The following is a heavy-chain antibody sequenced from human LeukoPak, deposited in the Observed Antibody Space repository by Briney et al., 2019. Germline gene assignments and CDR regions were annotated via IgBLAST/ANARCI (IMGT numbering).Heavy chain of an antibody. D-gene: IGHD6-6*01. CDR3: ARDPPAVAANTYD. CDR2: IYSGGST. CDR1: GVTVSNNY. J-gene: IGHJ4*02. Sequence: PGGSLRLSCAASGVTVSNNYMNWVRQAPGKGLEWVSLIYSGGSTYYADSVKGRFTISRDNSKNTLYLQMNSLRAEDTAVYYCARDPPAVAANTYDWGQGTLVTVSS. V-gene: IGHV3-66*01.